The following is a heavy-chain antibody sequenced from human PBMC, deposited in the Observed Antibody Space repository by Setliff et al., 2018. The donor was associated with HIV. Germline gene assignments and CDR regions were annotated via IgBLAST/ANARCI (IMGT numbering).Heavy chain of an antibody. V-gene: IGHV3-11*04. CDR2: ISNSGTTI. CDR1: GGSLSNYY. Sequence: LSLTCGVNGGSLSNYYWSWIRQAPGKGLEWVSYISNSGTTIYYADSVKGRFTISRDNAKNSLYLQMNSLRAEDTAVYYCARDPDYYDSSGPDDAFDIWGQGTMVTVSS. D-gene: IGHD3-22*01. J-gene: IGHJ3*02. CDR3: ARDPDYYDSSGPDDAFDI.